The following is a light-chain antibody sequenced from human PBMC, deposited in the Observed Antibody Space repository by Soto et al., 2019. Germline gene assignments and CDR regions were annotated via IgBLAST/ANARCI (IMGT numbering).Light chain of an antibody. V-gene: IGKV2-28*01. Sequence: DIVLTQSPLSLPVTPGEPASISCRSSQSLLHRNGYNYLDWYLQKPGQSPQLLIYLGSNRASGVSDGFSGSGSGTDSTLKISRVEAGDVRIYYCMQSLQTNLSFDGGTRVELK. CDR3: MQSLQTNLS. J-gene: IGKJ4*01. CDR1: QSLLHRNGYNY. CDR2: LGS.